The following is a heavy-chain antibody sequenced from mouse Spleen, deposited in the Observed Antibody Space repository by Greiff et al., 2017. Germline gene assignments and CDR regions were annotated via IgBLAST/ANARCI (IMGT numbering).Heavy chain of an antibody. V-gene: IGHV1-52*01. CDR2: IDPSDSET. J-gene: IGHJ2*01. CDR3: ARIYYYGSSGSYFDY. CDR1: GYTFTSYW. D-gene: IGHD1-1*01. Sequence: QVQLQQSGAELVRPGSSVKLSCKASGYTFTSYWMHWVKQRPIQGLEWIGNIDPSDSETHYNQKFKDKATLTVDKSSSTAYMQLSSLTSEDSAVYYCARIYYYGSSGSYFDYWGQGTTLTVSS.